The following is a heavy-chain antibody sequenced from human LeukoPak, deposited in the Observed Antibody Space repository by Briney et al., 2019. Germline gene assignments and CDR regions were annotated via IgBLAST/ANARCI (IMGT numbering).Heavy chain of an antibody. Sequence: SQTLSLTCALSGDSISSNSAAWNWIRQSPSRGLEWLGRTYYRSKWYNEYAVFVKSRITINPDTSKNQFSLQLNSVTPEDTAVYYCTRATSRVGGIGYWGQGTLVTVSS. CDR2: TYYRSKWYN. CDR3: TRATSRVGGIGY. CDR1: GDSISSNSAA. D-gene: IGHD3-16*02. V-gene: IGHV6-1*01. J-gene: IGHJ4*02.